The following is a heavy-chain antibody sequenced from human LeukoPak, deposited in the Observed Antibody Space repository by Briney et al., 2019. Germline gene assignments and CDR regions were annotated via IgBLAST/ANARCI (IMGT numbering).Heavy chain of an antibody. V-gene: IGHV1-46*01. CDR1: GYTFTSYY. CDR2: INPSGGST. J-gene: IGHJ6*03. Sequence: GASVKVSCXASGYTFTSYYMHWVRQAPGQGLEWMGIINPSGGSTSYAQKFQGRVTMTRDTSTSTVYMELSSLRSEDTAVYYCARAETYYDILTGYYYYYYMDVWGKGTTVTVSS. D-gene: IGHD3-9*01. CDR3: ARAETYYDILTGYYYYYYMDV.